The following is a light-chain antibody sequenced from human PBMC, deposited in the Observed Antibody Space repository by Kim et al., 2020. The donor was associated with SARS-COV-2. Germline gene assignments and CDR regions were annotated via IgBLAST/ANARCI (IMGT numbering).Light chain of an antibody. V-gene: IGKV1-5*01. CDR3: QQYSSYST. CDR1: QSISSS. Sequence: SATVGDRGTGTCRASQSISSSLAWYKQKPGKAPDLLIYAASTLERGVPSRFSGTGSGTEFTLTISSLQSDDLATYYCQQYSSYSTFGQGTKVDIK. J-gene: IGKJ1*01. CDR2: AAS.